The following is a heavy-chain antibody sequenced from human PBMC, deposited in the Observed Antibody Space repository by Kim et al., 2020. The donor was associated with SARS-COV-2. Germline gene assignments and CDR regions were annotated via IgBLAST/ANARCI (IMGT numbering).Heavy chain of an antibody. Sequence: SPALKSRLTITKDTSKNQVVLTMTNMDPVDTATYYCAHTGRDGDTEYFDYWGQGTLVTVSS. V-gene: IGHV2-5*01. D-gene: IGHD2-15*01. J-gene: IGHJ4*02. CDR3: AHTGRDGDTEYFDY.